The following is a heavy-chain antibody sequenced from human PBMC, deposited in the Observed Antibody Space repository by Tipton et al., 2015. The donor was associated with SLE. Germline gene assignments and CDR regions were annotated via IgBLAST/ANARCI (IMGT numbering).Heavy chain of an antibody. CDR3: ARDNSPDFDY. J-gene: IGHJ4*02. Sequence: QLVQFGAEVKKPGASVKVSCKASGYTFRGYYIHWVRQAPGRGLEWMGWINPIVGDTKYAQKFQGRITMTRDTSISTAYMELSRLRSDDTAVYYCARDNSPDFDYWGQGTLVTVSS. CDR1: GYTFRGYY. D-gene: IGHD2/OR15-2a*01. V-gene: IGHV1-2*02. CDR2: INPIVGDT.